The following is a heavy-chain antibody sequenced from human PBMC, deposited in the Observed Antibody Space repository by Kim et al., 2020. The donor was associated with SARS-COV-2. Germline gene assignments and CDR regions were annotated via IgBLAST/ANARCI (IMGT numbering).Heavy chain of an antibody. CDR3: ARGSGSLGGYALDV. V-gene: IGHV3-74*01. CDR1: GFAFSRHW. Sequence: GGSLRLSCAASGFAFSRHWMHWVRLLPGKGLVWVSRVYTDGTGASYADSVKGRFTISRDNAKNTLFLQMKSLRGEDTAVYYCARGSGSLGGYALDVWG. CDR2: VYTDGTGA. D-gene: IGHD3-10*01. J-gene: IGHJ6*02.